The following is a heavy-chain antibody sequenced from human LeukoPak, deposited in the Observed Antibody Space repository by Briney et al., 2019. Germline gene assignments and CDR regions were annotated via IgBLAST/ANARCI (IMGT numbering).Heavy chain of an antibody. CDR2: IYYSGST. Sequence: SETLSLTCTVSGGSISSYYWSWIRQPPGKGLEWIGYIYYSGSTNYNPSLKSRVTISVDTSKNQFSLKLSSVTATDTAIYYCARDGRAGSLFAYWGQGTLVTVSS. CDR3: ARDGRAGSLFAY. CDR1: GGSISSYY. V-gene: IGHV4-59*01. J-gene: IGHJ4*02. D-gene: IGHD6-19*01.